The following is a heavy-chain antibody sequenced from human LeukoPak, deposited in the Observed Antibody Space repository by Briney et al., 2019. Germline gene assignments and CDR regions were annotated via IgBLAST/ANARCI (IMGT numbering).Heavy chain of an antibody. J-gene: IGHJ4*02. CDR1: GFTFSSYW. V-gene: IGHV3-74*01. D-gene: IGHD2-15*01. CDR2: INSDGSTT. CDR3: AKDPGGYCSGGTCYFRYFDY. Sequence: PGGSLRLSCAVSGFTFSSYWMHWVRQAPGKGLVWVSRINSDGSTTNYADSVKGRFTISRDNAKNTLYLQMNSLRAEDTAVYYCAKDPGGYCSGGTCYFRYFDYWGQGTLVTVSS.